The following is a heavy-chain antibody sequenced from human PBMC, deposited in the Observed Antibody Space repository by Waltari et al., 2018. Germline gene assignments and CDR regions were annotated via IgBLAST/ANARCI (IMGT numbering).Heavy chain of an antibody. CDR2: INPSGGST. D-gene: IGHD6-6*01. CDR1: GYTFPSYY. J-gene: IGHJ6*02. V-gene: IGHV1-46*01. CDR3: AREAARPGYYYGMDV. Sequence: QVQLVQSGAEVKKPGASVKVSCKASGYTFPSYYMHWVRQAPGQGLEWMGIINPSGGSTSYAQKFQGRVTMTRDTSTSTVYMELSSLRSEDTAVYYCAREAARPGYYYGMDVWGQGTTVTVS.